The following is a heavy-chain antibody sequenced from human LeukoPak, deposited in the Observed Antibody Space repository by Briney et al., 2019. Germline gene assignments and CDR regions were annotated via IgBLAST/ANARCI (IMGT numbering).Heavy chain of an antibody. Sequence: GGSLRLSCAASGFTFSSYAMHWVRQAPGKGLEWVAVISYDGSNKYYADSVKGRFTISRDNSKNTLHLQMNSLRAEDTAVYYCAREGNYGTATFDYWGQGTLVTVSS. V-gene: IGHV3-30-3*01. CDR2: ISYDGSNK. D-gene: IGHD1-7*01. CDR1: GFTFSSYA. CDR3: AREGNYGTATFDY. J-gene: IGHJ4*02.